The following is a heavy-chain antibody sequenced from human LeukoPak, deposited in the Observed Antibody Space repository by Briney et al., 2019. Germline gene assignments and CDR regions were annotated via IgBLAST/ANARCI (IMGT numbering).Heavy chain of an antibody. CDR2: VSYDGNNE. V-gene: IGHV3-30*03. J-gene: IGHJ3*02. CDR3: ARPSRGTNAFDI. D-gene: IGHD1/OR15-1a*01. CDR1: GFIFSSRG. Sequence: PXRSXXLSXXASGFIFSSRGMHWVRQAPGKGLXWVAVVSYDGNNEDYAESVKGRFTISRDNSKNTLYLQMNSLRAEDTAVYYCARPSRGTNAFDIWGQGAMVTVSS.